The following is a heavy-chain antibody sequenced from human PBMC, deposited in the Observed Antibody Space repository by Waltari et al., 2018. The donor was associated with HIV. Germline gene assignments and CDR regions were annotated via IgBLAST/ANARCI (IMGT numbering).Heavy chain of an antibody. Sequence: QLQLQESGPGLVKPSETLSLTCTVSGGSISSSSYYWGWIRQPPGKGLEWIGSIYYSGSTYYNPSLKSRVTISVDTSKNQFSLKLSSVTAADTAVYYCARHWEGTWFDPWGQGTLVTVSS. CDR2: IYYSGST. CDR1: GGSISSSSYY. J-gene: IGHJ5*02. V-gene: IGHV4-39*01. D-gene: IGHD1-1*01. CDR3: ARHWEGTWFDP.